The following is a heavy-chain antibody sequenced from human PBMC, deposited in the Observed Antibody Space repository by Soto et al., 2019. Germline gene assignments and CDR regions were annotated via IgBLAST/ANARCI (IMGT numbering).Heavy chain of an antibody. CDR2: INHSGST. CDR1: GGSFSVKY. V-gene: IGHV4-34*01. J-gene: IGHJ4*02. Sequence: KPTETLSLTCAVFGGSFSVKYWSWIRHPPGKGLEWIGEINHSGSTNYNPSLKSRVTISVDTSKNQFSLKLSSVTAADTAVYYCARHPYDFWSGYKRYYFDYWGQGTLVTVSS. CDR3: ARHPYDFWSGYKRYYFDY. D-gene: IGHD3-3*01.